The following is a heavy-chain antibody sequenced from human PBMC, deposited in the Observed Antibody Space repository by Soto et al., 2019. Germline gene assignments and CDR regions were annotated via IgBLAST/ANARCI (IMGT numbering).Heavy chain of an antibody. V-gene: IGHV3-21*01. CDR1: GFTFSSYS. CDR2: ISSSSSYI. Sequence: EVQLVESGGGLVKPGGSLRLFCPASGFTFSSYSMNWVRKAPGKGLEWVSSISSSSSYIYYADSVKGRFTISRDNAKNSLYLQMNSLRAEDTAMYYCARAQGSGYPGDGAFDIWGQGTMVTVSS. J-gene: IGHJ3*02. CDR3: ARAQGSGYPGDGAFDI. D-gene: IGHD5-12*01.